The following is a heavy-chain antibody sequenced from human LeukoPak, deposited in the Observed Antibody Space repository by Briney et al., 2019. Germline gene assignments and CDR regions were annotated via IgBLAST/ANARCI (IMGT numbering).Heavy chain of an antibody. V-gene: IGHV3-48*03. CDR2: ISSSGSTI. CDR3: AREELWFGELSVAAFDI. Sequence: PGGSLSLSCAASGFTFSSYEMNWVRQAPGKGLEWVSYISSSGSTIYYADSVKGRFTISRDNAKNSLYLQMNSLRAEDTAVYYCAREELWFGELSVAAFDIWGQGTMVTVSS. D-gene: IGHD3-10*01. J-gene: IGHJ3*02. CDR1: GFTFSSYE.